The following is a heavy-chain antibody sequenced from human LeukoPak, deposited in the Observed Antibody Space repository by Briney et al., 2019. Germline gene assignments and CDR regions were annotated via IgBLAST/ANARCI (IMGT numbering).Heavy chain of an antibody. CDR2: MNPNSGNT. Sequence: RASVNVSCKASGYTFNGYDLNWVRQATGQGLEWMGWMNPNSGNTGYAQKFQGRVTMTRDTSISTAYMELSSLTSEDTAVYYCARVEFNGGYSHVHWGQGTLVTVSS. CDR1: GYTFNGYD. CDR3: ARVEFNGGYSHVH. J-gene: IGHJ4*02. D-gene: IGHD5-12*01. V-gene: IGHV1-8*01.